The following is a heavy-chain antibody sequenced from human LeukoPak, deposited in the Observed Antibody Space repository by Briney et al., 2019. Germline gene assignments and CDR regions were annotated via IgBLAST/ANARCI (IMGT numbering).Heavy chain of an antibody. CDR2: INPSGGST. CDR1: GYTFTSYY. CDR3: ARDSFDYHTYYYYYMDV. D-gene: IGHD4-11*01. V-gene: IGHV1-46*01. J-gene: IGHJ6*03. Sequence: ASVKVSCKASGYTFTSYYMHWVRQAPGQGLEWMGIINPSGGSTSYAQKFQGGVTMTRDMSTSTVYMELSSLRSEDTAVYYCARDSFDYHTYYYYYMDVWGKGTAVTVSS.